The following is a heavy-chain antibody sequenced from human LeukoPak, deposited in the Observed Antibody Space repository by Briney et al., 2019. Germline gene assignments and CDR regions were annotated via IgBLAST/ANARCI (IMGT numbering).Heavy chain of an antibody. CDR3: ARDYGDLPARVPYFDY. CDR2: ISSSSSMI. V-gene: IGHV3-48*02. CDR1: GFTFSSYS. Sequence: GGSLRLSCTASGFTFSSYSMNWVRQAPGKGLEWVSYISSSSSMIYYADSVKGRFTISRDNAKNSLYLQMKSLRDEDTAIYYCARDYGDLPARVPYFDYWGQGTLVTVSS. J-gene: IGHJ4*02. D-gene: IGHD4-17*01.